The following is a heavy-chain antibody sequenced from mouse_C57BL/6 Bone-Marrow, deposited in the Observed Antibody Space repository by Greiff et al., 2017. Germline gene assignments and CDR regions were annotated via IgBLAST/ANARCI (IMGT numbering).Heavy chain of an antibody. CDR2: INPGSGGT. J-gene: IGHJ4*01. D-gene: IGHD2-4*01. CDR1: GYAFTNYL. V-gene: IGHV1-54*01. CDR3: ARRGIYYDADYAMDY. Sequence: QVQLQQSGAELVRPGTSVKVSCKASGYAFTNYLIEWVKQRPGQGLEWIGVINPGSGGTNYNEKFKGKATLTADKSSSTAYMQLSSLTSEDSAVYFCARRGIYYDADYAMDYWGQGTSVTVSS.